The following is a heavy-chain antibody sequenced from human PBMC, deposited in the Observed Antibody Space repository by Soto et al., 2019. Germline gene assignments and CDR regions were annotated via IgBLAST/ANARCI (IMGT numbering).Heavy chain of an antibody. D-gene: IGHD3-10*01. CDR3: AKVSRKGSAIDFDY. V-gene: IGHV1-8*01. CDR2: VNPNNGDT. Sequence: QVQLVQSGAELKKPGASVKVSCKASGYTFSNYDMNWVRQATGQGPEWLGWVNPNNGDTGYAQKFQGRVTLTTDISTTAAYMELTSLRSEDTAIYYFAKVSRKGSAIDFDYWGQGTLITVSS. J-gene: IGHJ4*02. CDR1: GYTFSNYD.